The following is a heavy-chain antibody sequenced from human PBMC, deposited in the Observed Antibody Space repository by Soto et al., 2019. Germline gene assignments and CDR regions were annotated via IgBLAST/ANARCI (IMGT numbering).Heavy chain of an antibody. Sequence: GESLKISCKGSGYSFTSNWITWVRQMPGKGLEWMGRIDPSDSYTSYSPSFQGRVTISADKSISTAYLQWSSLKASDTAMYYCARSRRGAYSSGWYSPSGYYNYGIDVWGQGTKVTVSS. V-gene: IGHV5-10-1*01. CDR1: GYSFTSNW. J-gene: IGHJ6*02. CDR3: ARSRRGAYSSGWYSPSGYYNYGIDV. CDR2: IDPSDSYT. D-gene: IGHD6-19*01.